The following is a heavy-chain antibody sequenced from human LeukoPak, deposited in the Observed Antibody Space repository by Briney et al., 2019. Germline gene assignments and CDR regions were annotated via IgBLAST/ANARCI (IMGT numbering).Heavy chain of an antibody. J-gene: IGHJ4*02. D-gene: IGHD4-17*01. Sequence: GGSLRLSCAASGFTFSSYSMNWVPQAPGKGLEWVSSISSSSSYIYYADSVKGRFTISRDNATNSLYLQMNSLRAEDTDVYYCARDIPYGDYVGYWGQGTLVTVSS. CDR3: ARDIPYGDYVGY. CDR1: GFTFSSYS. CDR2: ISSSSSYI. V-gene: IGHV3-21*01.